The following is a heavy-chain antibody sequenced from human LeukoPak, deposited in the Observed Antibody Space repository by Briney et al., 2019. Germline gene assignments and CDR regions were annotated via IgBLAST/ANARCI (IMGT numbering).Heavy chain of an antibody. CDR1: GFTFSSYW. V-gene: IGHV3-7*01. CDR3: ARDPDYGDYEWDY. Sequence: GGSLRLSCAASGFTFSSYWMSWVRQAPGKGLEWVANIKQDGSEKYYVDSVKGRFTISRDNAKNSLYLQKNSLRAEDTAVYYCARDPDYGDYEWDYWGQGTLVTVSS. CDR2: IKQDGSEK. J-gene: IGHJ4*02. D-gene: IGHD4-17*01.